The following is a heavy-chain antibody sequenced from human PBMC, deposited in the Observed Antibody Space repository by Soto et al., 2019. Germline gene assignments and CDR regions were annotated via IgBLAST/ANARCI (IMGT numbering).Heavy chain of an antibody. Sequence: EVQLLESGGGLVQPGESLRLSCAASGFTFSSYAMSWVRQAPGKGLEWVSVISGSDDSTYYADSVKGRFTISRHNSKNTRYLQMNSLRAEDTAVYYCAKRSSSSTFDYWGQGTLVTVSS. D-gene: IGHD6-6*01. J-gene: IGHJ4*02. CDR3: AKRSSSSTFDY. CDR1: GFTFSSYA. CDR2: ISGSDDST. V-gene: IGHV3-23*01.